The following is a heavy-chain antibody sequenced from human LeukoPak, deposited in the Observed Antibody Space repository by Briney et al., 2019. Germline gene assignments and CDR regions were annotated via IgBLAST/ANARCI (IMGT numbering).Heavy chain of an antibody. CDR3: ARMTLYGSGTVD. Sequence: GGSLRLSCAASGFTFSSYAMTWVRQAPGKGLEYVSGISSNGGSTYYADSVKGRFTISRDSSKNTVNLQMGSLRIEDTAIYHCARMTLYGSGTVDWGQGILVTVSS. D-gene: IGHD3-10*01. J-gene: IGHJ4*02. CDR2: ISSNGGST. V-gene: IGHV3-64*02. CDR1: GFTFSSYA.